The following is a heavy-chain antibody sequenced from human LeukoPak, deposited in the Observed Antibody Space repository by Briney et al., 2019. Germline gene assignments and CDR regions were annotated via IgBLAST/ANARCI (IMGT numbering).Heavy chain of an antibody. CDR3: ARHSGSWFGEDWFDP. D-gene: IGHD3-10*01. CDR2: IYYSGST. Sequence: PSETLSLTCTVSGGSISSSSYYWGWIRQPPGKGLEWIGSIYYSGSTYYNPSLKSRVTISVDTSKNQFSLKLSSVTAADTAVYYCARHSGSWFGEDWFDPWGQGTLVTVSS. V-gene: IGHV4-39*01. CDR1: GGSISSSSYY. J-gene: IGHJ5*02.